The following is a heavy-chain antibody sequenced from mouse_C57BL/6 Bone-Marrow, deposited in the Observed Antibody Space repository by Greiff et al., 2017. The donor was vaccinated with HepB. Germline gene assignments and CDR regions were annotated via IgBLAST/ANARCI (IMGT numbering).Heavy chain of an antibody. J-gene: IGHJ3*01. Sequence: VQLKESGGGFVKPGGSLKISCAASGFTFSDYGIHWVRPAPEKGLEWVAYISSGGSTIYYADTVKGRFTISRDNAKNTLFLQMTSLRSEDTAMYYCARIYDGYDGFAYWGQGTLVTVSA. V-gene: IGHV5-17*01. D-gene: IGHD2-2*01. CDR3: ARIYDGYDGFAY. CDR2: ISSGGSTI. CDR1: GFTFSDYG.